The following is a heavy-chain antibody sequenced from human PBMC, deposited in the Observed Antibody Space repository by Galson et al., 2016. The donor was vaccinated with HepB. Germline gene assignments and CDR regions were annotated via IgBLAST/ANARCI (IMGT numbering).Heavy chain of an antibody. CDR3: ARGGSGYSYGSY. V-gene: IGHV1-69*13. D-gene: IGHD5-18*01. Sequence: SVKVSCKASGGTFSTYAISWVRQAPGQGLEWMGGIIPIFGTANSAQKFQGRVTITADESTSTAYMELSSLRSEDTAVYYRARGGSGYSYGSYWGQGTLVTVSS. J-gene: IGHJ4*02. CDR2: IIPIFGTA. CDR1: GGTFSTYA.